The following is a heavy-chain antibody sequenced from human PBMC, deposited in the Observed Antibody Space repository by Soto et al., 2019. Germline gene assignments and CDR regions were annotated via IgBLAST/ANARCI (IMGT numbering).Heavy chain of an antibody. CDR3: ASLLSMFGVSLDAFHF. Sequence: GASVKVSCKASGYTFTSYAMHWVRQAPGQRLEWMGWINAGNGNTKYSQKFQGRVTITRDTSASTAYMELSSLRSEDTAVYYCASLLSMFGVSLDAFHFWCQGLMVTV. CDR1: GYTFTSYA. V-gene: IGHV1-3*01. D-gene: IGHD3-3*01. J-gene: IGHJ3*01. CDR2: INAGNGNT.